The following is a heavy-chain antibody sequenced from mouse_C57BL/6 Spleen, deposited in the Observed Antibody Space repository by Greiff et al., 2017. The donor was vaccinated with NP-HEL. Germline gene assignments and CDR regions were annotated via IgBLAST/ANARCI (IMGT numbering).Heavy chain of an antibody. CDR2: IYPGDGDT. J-gene: IGHJ3*01. D-gene: IGHD2-4*01. Sequence: VQLQQSGAELVKPGASVKISCKASGYAFSSYWMNWVKQRPGKSLEWIGQIYPGDGDTNYNGKFKGKATLTADKSSSTAYMQLSSLTSEDSAVYFCARDDSPLRFAYWGQGTLVTVSA. CDR3: ARDDSPLRFAY. V-gene: IGHV1-80*01. CDR1: GYAFSSYW.